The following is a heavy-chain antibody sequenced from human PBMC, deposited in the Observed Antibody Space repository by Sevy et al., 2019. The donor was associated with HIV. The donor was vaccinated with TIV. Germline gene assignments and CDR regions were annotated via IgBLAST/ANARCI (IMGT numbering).Heavy chain of an antibody. V-gene: IGHV4-59*01. Sequence: SETLSLTCTVSGGSISSYYWSWIRQPPGKGLEWIGYIYYSGSTNYNPSLKSRVTISVDTSKNQFSLKLSSVTAADTAGYYCAREEYGYSYGYDGGYYFDYWGQGTLVTVSS. CDR1: GGSISSYY. CDR2: IYYSGST. J-gene: IGHJ4*02. CDR3: AREEYGYSYGYDGGYYFDY. D-gene: IGHD5-18*01.